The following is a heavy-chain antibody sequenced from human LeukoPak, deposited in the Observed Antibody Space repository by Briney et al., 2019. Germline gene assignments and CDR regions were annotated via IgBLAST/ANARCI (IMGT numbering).Heavy chain of an antibody. CDR1: GSTFSSYA. CDR3: AKDVVSGDYSYFDY. Sequence: GASLRLSCAASGSTFSSYAMSWVRQAPGKGLEWVSAISGSGGSTYYADSVKGRFTISRDNSKNTLYLQMNSLRAEDTAVYYCAKDVVSGDYSYFDYWGQGTLVTVSS. D-gene: IGHD4-17*01. J-gene: IGHJ4*02. V-gene: IGHV3-23*01. CDR2: ISGSGGST.